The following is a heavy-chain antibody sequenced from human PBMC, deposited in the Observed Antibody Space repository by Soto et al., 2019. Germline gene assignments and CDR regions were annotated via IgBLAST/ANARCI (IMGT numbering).Heavy chain of an antibody. Sequence: SETLSLTCTVSGGSISSYYWSWIRQPAGKGLEWIGRIYTSGSTNYNPSLKSRVTMSVDTSKNQFSLKLSSVTAADTAVYYCARGSYVYGDYRHCYYYGMDVWGQGTTVTVSS. CDR1: GGSISSYY. CDR3: ARGSYVYGDYRHCYYYGMDV. V-gene: IGHV4-4*07. CDR2: IYTSGST. D-gene: IGHD4-17*01. J-gene: IGHJ6*02.